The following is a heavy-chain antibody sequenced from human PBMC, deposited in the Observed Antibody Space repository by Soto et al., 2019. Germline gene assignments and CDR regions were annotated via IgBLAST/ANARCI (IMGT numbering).Heavy chain of an antibody. V-gene: IGHV4-38-2*01. CDR2: VDHSGST. J-gene: IGHJ4*02. CDR3: ARYFHTYSGPPI. CDR1: GYVITSGYY. Sequence: PSETLPLTCVVSGYVITSGYYWGWIRQPPGKGLEWIGTVDHSGSTYYDPSLQGRVTISIDTSKNQFSLKLTSVTAADTALYYCARYFHTYSGPPIWGQGTLVTVSS. D-gene: IGHD5-12*01.